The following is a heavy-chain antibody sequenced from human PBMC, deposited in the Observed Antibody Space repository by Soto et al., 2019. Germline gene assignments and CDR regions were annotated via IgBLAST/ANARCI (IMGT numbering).Heavy chain of an antibody. CDR1: GYTFTSYG. V-gene: IGHV1-18*04. CDR3: ARVKIAVAGTSTSYYYYYGMDV. CDR2: ISAYNGNT. J-gene: IGHJ6*02. D-gene: IGHD6-19*01. Sequence: SVKVSCKASGYTFTSYGISWVRQAPGQGLEWMGWISAYNGNTNYAQKLQGRVTMTTDTSTSTAYMELRSLRSDDTAVYYCARVKIAVAGTSTSYYYYYGMDVWGQGTTVTVSS.